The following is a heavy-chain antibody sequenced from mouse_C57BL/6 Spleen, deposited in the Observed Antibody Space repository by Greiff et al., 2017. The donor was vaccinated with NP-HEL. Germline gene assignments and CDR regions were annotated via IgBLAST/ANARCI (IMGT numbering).Heavy chain of an antibody. CDR3: ARDEGPYAMDY. V-gene: IGHV7-1*01. CDR2: SRNKANDYTT. J-gene: IGHJ4*01. CDR1: GFTFSDFY. Sequence: EVQLVESGGGLVQSGRSLRLSCATSGFTFSDFYMEWVRQAPGKGLEWIAASRNKANDYTTVYSASVKGRFIVSRDTSQSILYLQMNALRAEDTAIYYCARDEGPYAMDYWGQGTSVTVSS.